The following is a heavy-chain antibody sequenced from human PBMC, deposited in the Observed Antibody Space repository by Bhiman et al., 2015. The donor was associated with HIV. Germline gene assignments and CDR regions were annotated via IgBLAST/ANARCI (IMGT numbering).Heavy chain of an antibody. Sequence: QVQLVESGGGVVQPGGSLRLSCVASRFTFSNYGMHWVRQAPGKGLEWVAFIRYDGGDQYYADSVKGRFTISRDNSKNILYLQINSLRAEDTAVYYCAKASGSFLPGNYFDDWGQGTLITVSS. CDR1: RFTFSNYG. J-gene: IGHJ4*02. D-gene: IGHD1-26*01. V-gene: IGHV3-30*02. CDR3: AKASGSFLPGNYFDD. CDR2: IRYDGGDQ.